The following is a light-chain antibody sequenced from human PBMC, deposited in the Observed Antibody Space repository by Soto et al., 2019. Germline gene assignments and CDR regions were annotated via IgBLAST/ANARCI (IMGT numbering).Light chain of an antibody. V-gene: IGLV1-47*01. CDR2: GND. Sequence: QSVLTQPPSASRTPGQTVTISCSGSRSNIGSNSIYWLQQLPGAAPKLLIFGNDQRPSGVPDRFSGSKSGTSASLAISGLRSEDEGDYYCAVWDYSLSGVVFGGGTKVTVL. J-gene: IGLJ3*02. CDR3: AVWDYSLSGVV. CDR1: RSNIGSNS.